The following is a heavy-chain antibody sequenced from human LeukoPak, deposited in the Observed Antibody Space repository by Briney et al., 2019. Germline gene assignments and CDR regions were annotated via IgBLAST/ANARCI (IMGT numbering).Heavy chain of an antibody. Sequence: ASVKVSCKASGYTFTSYDINWVRQATGQGLEWMGWMNPNSGNTGYARKFQGRVTITRNTSISTAYMGLSSLRSEDTAVYYCARYSSSGFDYWGQGTLVTVSS. V-gene: IGHV1-8*03. CDR3: ARYSSSGFDY. CDR2: MNPNSGNT. D-gene: IGHD6-6*01. J-gene: IGHJ4*02. CDR1: GYTFTSYD.